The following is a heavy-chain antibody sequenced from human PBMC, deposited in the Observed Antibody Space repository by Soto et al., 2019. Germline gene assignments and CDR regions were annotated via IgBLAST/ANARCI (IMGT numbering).Heavy chain of an antibody. CDR2: IFSGGST. CDR3: ARDQTVAGPTTFDY. CDR1: GFTVSSSY. Sequence: EVQLVESGGGLIQPGGSLRLSCAASGFTVSSSYMSWVRQAPGKGLEWVSIIFSGGSTYYADSVKGRFTISRDNSKNTLYLQMNSLRAEDTAVYYCARDQTVAGPTTFDYCGQGTLVTVSS. V-gene: IGHV3-53*01. J-gene: IGHJ4*02. D-gene: IGHD6-19*01.